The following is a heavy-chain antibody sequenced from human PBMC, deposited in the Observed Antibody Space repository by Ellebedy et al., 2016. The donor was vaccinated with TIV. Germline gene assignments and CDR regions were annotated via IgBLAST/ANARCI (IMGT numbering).Heavy chain of an antibody. CDR1: GFTFSDYY. J-gene: IGHJ6*02. CDR2: ISSSSSYT. Sequence: PGGSLRLSCAASGFTFSDYYMSWIRQAPGKGLDGVSYISSSSSYTNYAASVKGRFTISRDNAKNSLYLQMNSLRAEDTAVYYCAREYYYGMEVWGQGTTVTVSS. V-gene: IGHV3-11*06. CDR3: AREYYYGMEV.